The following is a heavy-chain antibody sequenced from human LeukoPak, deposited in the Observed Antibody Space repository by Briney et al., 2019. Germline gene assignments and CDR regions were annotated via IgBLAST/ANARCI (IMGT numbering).Heavy chain of an antibody. Sequence: SETLSLTCAVYGGSFSGYYWSWIRQPPGKGLEWIGEINHSGSTNCNPSLKSRVTISVDTSKNQVSLKLSSVTAADTAMYYCARTTRVTPDGRAEYFEDWGQGTLVIVSS. CDR1: GGSFSGYY. J-gene: IGHJ1*01. CDR3: ARTTRVTPDGRAEYFED. D-gene: IGHD4-11*01. CDR2: INHSGST. V-gene: IGHV4-34*01.